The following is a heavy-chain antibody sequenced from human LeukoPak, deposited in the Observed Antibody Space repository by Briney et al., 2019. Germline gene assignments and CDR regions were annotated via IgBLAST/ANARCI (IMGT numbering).Heavy chain of an antibody. J-gene: IGHJ6*02. V-gene: IGHV3-11*01. Sequence: GGSLRLSCAASGFAFSDYYMSWIRQAPGKGLEWVSYISSSGSTIYYADSVKGRFTISRDNAKNSLYLQVNSLRAEDTAVYYCARDELDYYYGMDVWGQGTTVTVSS. D-gene: IGHD3-10*01. CDR3: ARDELDYYYGMDV. CDR1: GFAFSDYY. CDR2: ISSSGSTI.